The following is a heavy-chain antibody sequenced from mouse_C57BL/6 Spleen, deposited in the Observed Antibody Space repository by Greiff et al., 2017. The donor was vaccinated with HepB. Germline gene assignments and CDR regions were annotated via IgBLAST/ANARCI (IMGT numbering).Heavy chain of an antibody. CDR2: INPSTGGT. Sequence: EVQLQESGPELVKPGASVKISCKASGYSFTGYYMNWVKQSPEKSLEWIGEINPSTGGTTYNQKFKAKATLTVDKSSSTAYMQLKSLTSEDSAVYYCARGLSSWGQGTTLTVSS. CDR3: ARGLSS. D-gene: IGHD1-1*02. CDR1: GYSFTGYY. V-gene: IGHV1-42*01. J-gene: IGHJ2*01.